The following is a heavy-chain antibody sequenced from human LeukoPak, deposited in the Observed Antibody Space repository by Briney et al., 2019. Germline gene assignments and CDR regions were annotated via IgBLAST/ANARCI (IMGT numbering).Heavy chain of an antibody. D-gene: IGHD3-16*01. Sequence: PGRSLRLSCAASGFTFSSYGMHWVRQAPGKGLEWLAVIWYDGSNKFYADSVKGRFTISRDNSKNTLYLQMNNLRAEDTAVYYCARGPRGVGEMKTYYFDQWGQGTLVTVSS. J-gene: IGHJ4*02. CDR1: GFTFSSYG. V-gene: IGHV3-33*01. CDR2: IWYDGSNK. CDR3: ARGPRGVGEMKTYYFDQ.